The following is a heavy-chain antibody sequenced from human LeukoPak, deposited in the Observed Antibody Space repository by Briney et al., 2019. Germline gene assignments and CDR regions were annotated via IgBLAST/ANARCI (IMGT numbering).Heavy chain of an antibody. CDR3: ASERSGGWYEDYCGMDV. J-gene: IGHJ6*02. Sequence: ASVKVSCKASGYTFTGYYMHWVRQAPGQGLEWMGWINPNSGGTNYAQKFQGRVTMTRDTSISTAYMELSRLRSDDTAVYYCASERSGGWYEDYCGMDVWGQGTTVTVSS. D-gene: IGHD6-19*01. CDR1: GYTFTGYY. V-gene: IGHV1-2*02. CDR2: INPNSGGT.